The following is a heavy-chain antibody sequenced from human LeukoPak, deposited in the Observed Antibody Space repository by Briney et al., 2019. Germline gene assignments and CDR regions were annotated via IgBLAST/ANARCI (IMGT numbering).Heavy chain of an antibody. D-gene: IGHD2-2*01. Sequence: ASVKVSCKASGYTFTSYGISWVRQAPGQGLEWMGWISAYNGNTNYAQKLQGRVTMTTDTSTSTAYMELRSLRSDDTAVYYCARDLPLVGYCSSTSCLRDDYWGQGTLVTVSS. CDR2: ISAYNGNT. CDR3: ARDLPLVGYCSSTSCLRDDY. J-gene: IGHJ4*02. V-gene: IGHV1-18*01. CDR1: GYTFTSYG.